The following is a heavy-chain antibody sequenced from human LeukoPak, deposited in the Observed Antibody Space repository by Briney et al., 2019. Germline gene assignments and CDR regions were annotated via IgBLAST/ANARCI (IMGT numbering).Heavy chain of an antibody. J-gene: IGHJ4*02. Sequence: ASVKVSCKSSGYTFTTYDINWVRQATGQGLEWMGWMNPNSGNTGYAQKFQGRVTMTTDTSTSTAYMDLRSLRSDDTAVYYCARDVGYYDSSGSNYWGQGTLVTVSS. D-gene: IGHD3-22*01. CDR2: MNPNSGNT. CDR3: ARDVGYYDSSGSNY. V-gene: IGHV1-8*01. CDR1: GYTFTTYD.